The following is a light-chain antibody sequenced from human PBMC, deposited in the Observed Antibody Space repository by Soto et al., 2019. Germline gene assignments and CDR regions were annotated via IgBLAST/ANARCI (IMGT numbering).Light chain of an antibody. CDR1: SSNIGSNY. Sequence: QSVLTQPPSASGTPGQRVTISCSGSSSNIGSNYVYWYQQLPGTAPKLLIYRNNQRPSGVPDRFSGSESGASAPLAIRGHRSEVECDYYRALWDVSLSGRVVFGGGTTLHVL. V-gene: IGLV1-47*01. CDR3: ALWDVSLSGRVV. CDR2: RNN. J-gene: IGLJ2*01.